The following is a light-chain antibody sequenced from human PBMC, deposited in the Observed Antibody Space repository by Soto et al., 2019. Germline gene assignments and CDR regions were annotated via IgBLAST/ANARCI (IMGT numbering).Light chain of an antibody. CDR1: QSIRSSF. Sequence: EIVLTQSPGILSLSPGERASLSCGASQSIRSSFLAWYQQKPGQAPRLLIYGASSRATGIPDRFSGTGSETDFTLTISRLEPEDFAVYYCQQYDNSPITFGQGTLLEIK. V-gene: IGKV3-20*01. CDR3: QQYDNSPIT. CDR2: GAS. J-gene: IGKJ5*01.